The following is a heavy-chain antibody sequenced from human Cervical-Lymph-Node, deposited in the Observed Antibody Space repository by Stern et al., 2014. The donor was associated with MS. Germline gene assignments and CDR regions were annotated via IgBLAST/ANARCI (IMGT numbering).Heavy chain of an antibody. CDR1: GDTFNGYY. V-gene: IGHV1-2*06. J-gene: IGHJ4*02. D-gene: IGHD1-26*01. CDR3: ARDPGGSYSGGFDY. Sequence: VQLVESGAEVKKPGASVKVSCKASGDTFNGYYMNWVRQAPGQGLEWMGRVNPNRGGTNYAQKLQGRGTMTWDTSTNAAYMEVSRLITDDTAVYYCARDPGGSYSGGFDYWGQGTLVTVSS. CDR2: VNPNRGGT.